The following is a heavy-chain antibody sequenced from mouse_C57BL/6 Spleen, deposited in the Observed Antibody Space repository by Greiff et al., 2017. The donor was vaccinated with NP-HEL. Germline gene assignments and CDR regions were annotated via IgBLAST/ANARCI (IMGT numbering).Heavy chain of an antibody. CDR1: GYSITSGYD. V-gene: IGHV3-1*01. J-gene: IGHJ1*03. Sequence: EVKLQESGPGMVKPSQSLSLTCTVTGYSITSGYDWHWIRHFPGNKLEWMGYISYSGSTNYNPSLKSRISITHDTSKNHFFLKLNSVTTEDTATYYCARDFSPYWYFDVWGTGTTVTVSS. CDR2: ISYSGST. D-gene: IGHD6-2*01. CDR3: ARDFSPYWYFDV.